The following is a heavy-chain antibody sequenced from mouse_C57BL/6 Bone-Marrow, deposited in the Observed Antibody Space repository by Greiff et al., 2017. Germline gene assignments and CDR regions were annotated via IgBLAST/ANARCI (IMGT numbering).Heavy chain of an antibody. CDR1: GYTFTSYG. J-gene: IGHJ4*01. Sequence: VQLQESGAELARPGASVKLSCKASGYTFTSYGISWVKQRTGQGLEWIGEIYPRSGNTYYNEKLKGKATLTADKSSSTAYMELRSLTSEDSAVYFCARVLYGSPYYYAMDYWGQGTSVTVSS. D-gene: IGHD1-1*01. CDR2: IYPRSGNT. CDR3: ARVLYGSPYYYAMDY. V-gene: IGHV1-81*01.